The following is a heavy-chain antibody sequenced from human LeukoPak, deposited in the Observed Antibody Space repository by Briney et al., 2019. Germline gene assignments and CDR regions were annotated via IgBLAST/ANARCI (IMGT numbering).Heavy chain of an antibody. D-gene: IGHD6-19*01. J-gene: IGHJ3*02. CDR3: ARDSSGWYRGDAFDI. CDR1: GGSISSYH. Sequence: PSETLSLTCTVSGGSISSYHWSWIRQPPGKGLEWIGYIYYSGSTNYNPSLKSRVTISVDTSKNQFSLKLSSVTAADTAVYYCARDSSGWYRGDAFDIWGQGTMVTVSS. V-gene: IGHV4-59*01. CDR2: IYYSGST.